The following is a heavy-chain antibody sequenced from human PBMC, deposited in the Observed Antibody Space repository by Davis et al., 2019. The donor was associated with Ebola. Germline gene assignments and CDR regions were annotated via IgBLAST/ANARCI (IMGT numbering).Heavy chain of an antibody. V-gene: IGHV4-59*01. CDR1: GGSISSYY. CDR3: ARQGGPLTDSHFDY. Sequence: PSETLSLTCTVSGGSISSYYWSWIRQPPGKGLEWIGYIYYSGSTNYNPSLKSRVTISVDTSKNQFSLKLSSVTAADTAVYYCARQGGPLTDSHFDYWGQGTLVTVSS. D-gene: IGHD1-14*01. J-gene: IGHJ4*02. CDR2: IYYSGST.